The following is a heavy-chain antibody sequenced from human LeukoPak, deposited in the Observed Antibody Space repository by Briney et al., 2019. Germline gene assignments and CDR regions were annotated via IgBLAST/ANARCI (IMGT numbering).Heavy chain of an antibody. J-gene: IGHJ5*02. V-gene: IGHV1-2*06. CDR1: GYTFTGYY. Sequence: AAVKVSCKASGYTFTGYYMHWVRQAPGQGLEWMGRINPNSGGTNYAQKFQGRVTMTRDTSISTAYMELSRLGSDDTAVYYCARERETGTVPGWFDPWGQGTLVTVSS. CDR2: INPNSGGT. D-gene: IGHD1-1*01. CDR3: ARERETGTVPGWFDP.